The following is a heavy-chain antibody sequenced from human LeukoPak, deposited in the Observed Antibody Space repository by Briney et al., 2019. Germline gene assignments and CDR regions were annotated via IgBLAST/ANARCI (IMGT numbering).Heavy chain of an antibody. CDR1: GGSISSYY. Sequence: PSETLSLTCTVSGGSISSYYWSWIRQPPGKGLEWIGYIYYSGSTNYNPSLKSRVTISVDTSKNQFSLKLSSVTAADTAVYYCARVQTYYDFWSGYTTIPYYYYYMDVWGKGTTVTVSS. CDR3: ARVQTYYDFWSGYTTIPYYYYYMDV. V-gene: IGHV4-59*01. J-gene: IGHJ6*03. D-gene: IGHD3-3*01. CDR2: IYYSGST.